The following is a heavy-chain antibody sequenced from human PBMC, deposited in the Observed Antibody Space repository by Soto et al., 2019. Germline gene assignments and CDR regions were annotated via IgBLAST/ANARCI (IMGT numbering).Heavy chain of an antibody. D-gene: IGHD6-19*01. CDR2: IIPIFGTA. CDR1: GGTFSSYA. Sequence: GASVKVSCKASGGTFSSYAISWVRQAPGQGLEWMGGIIPIFGTANYAQKFQGRVTITADESTSTAYMELSSLRSEDTAVYYCARTLAVAGRYYFDYWGQGTLVTVSS. CDR3: ARTLAVAGRYYFDY. V-gene: IGHV1-69*13. J-gene: IGHJ4*02.